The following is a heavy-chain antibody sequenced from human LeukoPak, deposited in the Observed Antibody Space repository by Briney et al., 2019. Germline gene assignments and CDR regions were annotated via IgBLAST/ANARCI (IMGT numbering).Heavy chain of an antibody. J-gene: IGHJ3*02. CDR1: SGSFSDYS. Sequence: SETLSLTCAVYSGSFSDYSWSWIRQPPGKGLEWIGYIYHSGSTYYNPSLKSRVTISVDRSKNQFSLKLSSVTAADTAVYYCARAYCGGDCYPPNDAFDIWGQGTMVTVSS. V-gene: IGHV4-30-2*01. D-gene: IGHD2-21*02. CDR3: ARAYCGGDCYPPNDAFDI. CDR2: IYHSGST.